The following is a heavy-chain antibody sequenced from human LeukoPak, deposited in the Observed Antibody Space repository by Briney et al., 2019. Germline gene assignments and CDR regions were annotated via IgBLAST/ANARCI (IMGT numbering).Heavy chain of an antibody. Sequence: ASVKVSCKASGYTFTGYYMHWVRQAPGQGLEWMGWINPNSGGTNYAQKLQGRVTMTTDTSTSTAYMELRNLRSDDTAVYYCARDCSGGSCYPKDWGQGTLVTVSS. CDR2: INPNSGGT. D-gene: IGHD2-15*01. CDR3: ARDCSGGSCYPKD. J-gene: IGHJ4*02. V-gene: IGHV1-2*02. CDR1: GYTFTGYY.